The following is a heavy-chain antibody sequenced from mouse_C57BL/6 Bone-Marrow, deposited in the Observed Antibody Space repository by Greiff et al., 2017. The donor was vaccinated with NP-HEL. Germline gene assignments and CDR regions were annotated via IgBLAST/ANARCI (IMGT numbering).Heavy chain of an antibody. D-gene: IGHD1-1*01. CDR2: LDPSDSYT. J-gene: IGHJ1*03. CDR3: ARHYGSLWYFDV. CDR1: GYTFTSYW. V-gene: IGHV1-69*01. Sequence: QVQLQQPGAELVMPGASVKLSCKASGYTFTSYWMHWVKQRPGQGLEWIGELDPSDSYTNYNQKFKGKSTLTVDKSSSTAYMQLSSLTSEDSAVYYCARHYGSLWYFDVWGTGTTVTVSS.